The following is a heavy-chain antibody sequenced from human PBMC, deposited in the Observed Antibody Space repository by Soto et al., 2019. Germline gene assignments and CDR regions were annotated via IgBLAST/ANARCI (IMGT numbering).Heavy chain of an antibody. CDR1: GFTLSMSA. CDR2: ISDSGDRT. V-gene: IGHV3-23*01. Sequence: GGSLRLSCASSGFTLSMSAVNWVRQAPGKGLEWVSYISDSGDRTYYADSVKGRFTISRDRSKNTVSLQMDSLRAEDTAVYYCAKDTFFGSYYGYFDYWGQGTLVTVSS. D-gene: IGHD1-26*01. CDR3: AKDTFFGSYYGYFDY. J-gene: IGHJ4*02.